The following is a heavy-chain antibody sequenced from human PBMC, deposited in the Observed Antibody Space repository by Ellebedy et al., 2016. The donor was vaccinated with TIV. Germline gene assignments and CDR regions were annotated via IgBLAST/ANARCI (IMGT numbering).Heavy chain of an antibody. CDR3: ARDTVAVPDGDVFDI. Sequence: PGGSLRLSCAASGFTFSSYAMSWIRQAPGKGLEWVSAISGSGGSTYYADSVKGRFTISRDNSKNTLYLQMNSLRAEDTAVYYCARDTVAVPDGDVFDIWGQGTMVTVSS. CDR2: ISGSGGST. V-gene: IGHV3-23*01. D-gene: IGHD2-2*01. CDR1: GFTFSSYA. J-gene: IGHJ3*02.